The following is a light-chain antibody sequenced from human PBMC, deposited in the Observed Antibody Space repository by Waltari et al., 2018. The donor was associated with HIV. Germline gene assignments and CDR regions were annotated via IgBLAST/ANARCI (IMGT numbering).Light chain of an antibody. Sequence: QSALTQPASVYGSPGPSITLSCPGPNFDASDYPYVSWFQHHPGKAPKVIICEVTNRPSGVSSRFSGSKSGNGASLTISGLQAEDEASYFCLSYISSASPVFGGGTKLTVL. J-gene: IGLJ2*01. CDR3: LSYISSASPV. CDR2: EVT. V-gene: IGLV2-14*01. CDR1: NFDASDYPY.